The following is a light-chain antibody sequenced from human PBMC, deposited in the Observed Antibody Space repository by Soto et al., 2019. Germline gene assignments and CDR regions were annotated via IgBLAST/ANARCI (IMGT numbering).Light chain of an antibody. Sequence: QPVLTQPPSVSGAPGQRVTIFCTGSSSNIGAGYDVHWYQQLPGTPPKLLIYGNSNRPSGVPDRFSGSKSGTSASLAITGLQAEDEADYYCQSYDSSLSGWVFGAGTKLTVL. J-gene: IGLJ3*02. CDR3: QSYDSSLSGWV. CDR1: SSNIGAGYD. CDR2: GNS. V-gene: IGLV1-40*01.